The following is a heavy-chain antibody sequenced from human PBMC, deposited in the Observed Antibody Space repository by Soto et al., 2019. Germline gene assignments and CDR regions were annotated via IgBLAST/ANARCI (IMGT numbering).Heavy chain of an antibody. V-gene: IGHV1-69*13. J-gene: IGHJ5*02. D-gene: IGHD2-15*01. CDR2: IIPIFGTA. CDR1: GGTFSSYA. Sequence: SVKVSCKASGGTFSSYAISWVRQAPGQGLEWMGGIIPIFGTANYAQKFQGRVTITADESTSTAYMELSSLRSEDTAVYYCGRAKAGYCSGGSWRHLYNWFDPWGQGTLVTVSS. CDR3: GRAKAGYCSGGSWRHLYNWFDP.